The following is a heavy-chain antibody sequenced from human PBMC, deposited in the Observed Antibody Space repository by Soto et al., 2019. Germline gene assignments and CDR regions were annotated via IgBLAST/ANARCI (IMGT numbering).Heavy chain of an antibody. CDR1: GGSISSYY. CDR2: IYYSGNT. J-gene: IGHJ4*02. Sequence: QVRLQESGPGLVKPSETLSLTCAVSGGSISSYYWSWIRQPPGRGLEWIGDIYYSGNTNYNPSLKSRVPISVDRSKSQFSLEVKSVTAADTAVYYCASALSYHDVLTGRGWVFYFDYWGQGTRVTVPS. D-gene: IGHD3-9*01. V-gene: IGHV4-59*01. CDR3: ASALSYHDVLTGRGWVFYFDY.